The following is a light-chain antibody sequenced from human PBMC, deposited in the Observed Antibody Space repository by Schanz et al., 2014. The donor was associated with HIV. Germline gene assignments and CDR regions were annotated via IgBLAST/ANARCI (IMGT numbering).Light chain of an antibody. CDR2: EVI. CDR1: SSDVGRYNR. Sequence: QSALTQPPSVSGAPGQSVTISCTGSSSDVGRYNRVSWYQQTPGTAPRLVIYEVIHRPSGVPDRFSGSKSGTSASLAITGLQAEDEADYYCQSYDSSLSVLVFGGGTKLTVL. J-gene: IGLJ2*01. V-gene: IGLV2-18*02. CDR3: QSYDSSLSVLV.